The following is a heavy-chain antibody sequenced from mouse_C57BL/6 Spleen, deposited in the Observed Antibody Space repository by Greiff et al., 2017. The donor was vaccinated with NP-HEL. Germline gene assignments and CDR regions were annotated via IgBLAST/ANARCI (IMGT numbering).Heavy chain of an antibody. D-gene: IGHD2-13*01. CDR1: GYTFTSYW. V-gene: IGHV1-69*01. CDR2: IDPSDSYT. CDR3: ARREGGERHLDY. J-gene: IGHJ2*01. Sequence: QVQLQQPGAELVMPGASVKLSCKASGYTFTSYWMHWVKQRPGQGLEWIGEIDPSDSYTNYNQKFKGKSTLTVDKSSSTAYMQLSSLTSEDSAVYYCARREGGERHLDYWGQGTTLTVSS.